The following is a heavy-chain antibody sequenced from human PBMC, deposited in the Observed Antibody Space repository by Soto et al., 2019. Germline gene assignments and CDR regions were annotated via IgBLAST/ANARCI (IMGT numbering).Heavy chain of an antibody. CDR1: GYTFTGYC. V-gene: IGHV1-2*02. Sequence: QVQLVQSGAEVKKPGASVKVSCKTSGYTFTGYCIHWVRQAPGQGLEWMRWINPSGGATNYAEKFTGRVTMTRDTSISTAYMELSGLRSDETAVYYCVRDVVILATSTDHWGQGTLVTVSS. J-gene: IGHJ5*02. CDR3: VRDVVILATSTDH. CDR2: INPSGGAT. D-gene: IGHD2-2*01.